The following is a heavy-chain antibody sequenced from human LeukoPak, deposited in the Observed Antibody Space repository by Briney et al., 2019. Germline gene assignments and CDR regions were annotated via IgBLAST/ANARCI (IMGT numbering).Heavy chain of an antibody. CDR1: GYTFTGYY. J-gene: IGHJ6*03. CDR2: INPNSGGT. Sequence: ASVKVSCKASGYTFTGYYMHWVRQAPGQGLEWMGWINPNSGGTNYAQKFQGRVTMTRDTSISTAYMELSMLRSDDTAVYYCARVGLRFLEWYMDVWGKGTTVTVSS. V-gene: IGHV1-2*02. D-gene: IGHD3-3*01. CDR3: ARVGLRFLEWYMDV.